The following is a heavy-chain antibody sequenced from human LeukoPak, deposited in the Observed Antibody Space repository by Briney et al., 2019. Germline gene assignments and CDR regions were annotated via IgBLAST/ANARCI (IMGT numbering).Heavy chain of an antibody. CDR1: GFTVSSNY. V-gene: IGHV3-66*01. Sequence: GGSLRLSCAASGFTVSSNYMSWVRQAPGKGLEWVSVIYSGGSTYYADSVKGRFTISRDNSKNTLYLQMNSLRAEDTAVYYCARIPLLNCGGDCSYFDCWGQGTLVTVSS. CDR3: ARIPLLNCGGDCSYFDC. J-gene: IGHJ4*02. CDR2: IYSGGST. D-gene: IGHD2-21*02.